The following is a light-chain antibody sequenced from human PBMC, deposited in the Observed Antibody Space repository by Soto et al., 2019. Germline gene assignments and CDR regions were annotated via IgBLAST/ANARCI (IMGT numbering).Light chain of an antibody. J-gene: IGKJ3*01. CDR3: QQYNNWPFT. CDR1: QIVSSN. Sequence: EIVMTQSPATLSVSPGERATLSGRASQIVSSNLAWYQQKPGQAPRLLIYGASTRATGIPARFSGSGSGTEFTLTISSLQSEDFAVYYCQQYNNWPFTFGPGTKVDIK. CDR2: GAS. V-gene: IGKV3-15*01.